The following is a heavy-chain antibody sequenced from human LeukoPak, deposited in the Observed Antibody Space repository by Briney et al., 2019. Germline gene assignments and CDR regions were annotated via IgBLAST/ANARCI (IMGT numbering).Heavy chain of an antibody. CDR1: VGSFSGYY. D-gene: IGHD3-22*01. Sequence: SETLSLTCAVYVGSFSGYYWSWIRQLPGKGLEWIGEINHSGSTNYNPSLKSRVTISVDTSKNQFSLKLSSVTAADTAVYYCARGAPYYYDSSGYFRDRGGYNWFDPWGQGTLVNVAS. CDR3: ARGAPYYYDSSGYFRDRGGYNWFDP. J-gene: IGHJ5*02. CDR2: INHSGST. V-gene: IGHV4-34*01.